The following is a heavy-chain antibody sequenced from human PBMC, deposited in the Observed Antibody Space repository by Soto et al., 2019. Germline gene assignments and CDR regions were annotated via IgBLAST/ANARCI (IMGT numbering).Heavy chain of an antibody. CDR3: ARPTLWFDP. J-gene: IGHJ5*02. CDR2: INHSGST. Sequence: PAETLTLTCAAYGFSFSSYYLNWIRQPPGKGLEWVAEINHSGSTNYNASLKRRGTISVDTTNKQFSFEQSSVTAADTAVYYCARPTLWFDPWGQGTLVTVSS. V-gene: IGHV4-34*01. CDR1: GFSFSSYY.